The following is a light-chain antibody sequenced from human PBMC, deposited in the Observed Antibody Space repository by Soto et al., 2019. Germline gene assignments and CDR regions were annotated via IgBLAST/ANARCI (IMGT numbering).Light chain of an antibody. Sequence: QSVLTQPPSVSEAPRQRVTISCSGSRSNVGDNAVNWYQQFPGKAPKLLIYYDDLLTSGVSDRFSGSKSGTSASLAISGLQAGDEGDYYCEAWDDSLNGWVFGGGTKLTVL. CDR2: YDD. J-gene: IGLJ3*02. V-gene: IGLV1-36*01. CDR1: RSNVGDNA. CDR3: EAWDDSLNGWV.